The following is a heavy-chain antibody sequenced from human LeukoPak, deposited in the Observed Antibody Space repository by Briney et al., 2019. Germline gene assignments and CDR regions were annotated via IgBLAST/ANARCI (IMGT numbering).Heavy chain of an antibody. J-gene: IGHJ6*02. D-gene: IGHD3-10*01. CDR1: GFTFSSYS. CDR2: ISSSSSYI. CDR3: ASRRLNYYGSGPPGYYGMDV. V-gene: IGHV3-21*01. Sequence: PGGSLRLSCAASGFTFSSYSMNWVRQAPGKGLEWVSSISSSSSYIYYADSVKGRFTISRDNAKNSLYLQMNSLRAEDTAVYYCASRRLNYYGSGPPGYYGMDVWGQGTTVTVSS.